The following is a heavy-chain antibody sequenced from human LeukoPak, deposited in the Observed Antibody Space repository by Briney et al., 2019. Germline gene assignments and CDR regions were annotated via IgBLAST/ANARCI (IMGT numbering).Heavy chain of an antibody. V-gene: IGHV3-23*01. CDR2: ISGSGGST. CDR3: AKDWGSSGWYNYFDP. D-gene: IGHD6-19*01. Sequence: GGSLRLSCAASGFTFSSYAMSWVRQAPGKGLEWVSAISGSGGSTYYADSVKGRFIISRDNSKNTLYLQMNSLRAEDTAVYYCAKDWGSSGWYNYFDPWGQGTLVTVSS. J-gene: IGHJ5*02. CDR1: GFTFSSYA.